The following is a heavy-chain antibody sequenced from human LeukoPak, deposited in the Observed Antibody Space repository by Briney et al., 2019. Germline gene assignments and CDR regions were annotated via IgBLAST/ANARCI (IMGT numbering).Heavy chain of an antibody. V-gene: IGHV4-59*05. CDR3: AGCSSTSCYPPAFDI. CDR2: IYYSGST. CDR1: GGSISSYY. Sequence: SETLSLTCTVSGGSISSYYWSWIRQPPGKGLEWIGSIYYSGSTYYNPSLKSRVAISVDTSKNQFSLKLSSVTAADTAVYYCAGCSSTSCYPPAFDIWGQGTMVTVSS. D-gene: IGHD2-2*01. J-gene: IGHJ3*02.